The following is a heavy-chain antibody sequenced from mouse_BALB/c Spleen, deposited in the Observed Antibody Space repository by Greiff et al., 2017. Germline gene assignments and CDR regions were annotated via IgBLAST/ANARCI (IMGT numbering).Heavy chain of an antibody. J-gene: IGHJ3*01. V-gene: IGHV3-6*02. CDR3: ASRLGPRLAY. CDR1: GYSITSGYY. CDR2: ISYDGSN. D-gene: IGHD4-1*01. Sequence: EVKLMESGPGLVKPSQSLSLTCSVTGYSITSGYYWNWIRQFPGNKLEWMGYISYDGSNNYNPSLKNRISITRDTSKNQFFLKLNAVTTEDTATYYCASRLGPRLAYWGQGTLVTVSA.